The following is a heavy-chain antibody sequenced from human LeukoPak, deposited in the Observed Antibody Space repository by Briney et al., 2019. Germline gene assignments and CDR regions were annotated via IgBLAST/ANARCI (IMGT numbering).Heavy chain of an antibody. Sequence: VASVKVSCKASGYVFTGYGINWGRQAPGQGLERRGWMDPQNGNTGSAQKFQGRVTMTRDTSMSTAYMELSSLTSEDTAVYYCVRGLYSGYKITEFDPWGQGTLVTVSS. D-gene: IGHD5-12*01. CDR2: MDPQNGNT. CDR1: GYVFTGYG. CDR3: VRGLYSGYKITEFDP. V-gene: IGHV1-8*01. J-gene: IGHJ5*02.